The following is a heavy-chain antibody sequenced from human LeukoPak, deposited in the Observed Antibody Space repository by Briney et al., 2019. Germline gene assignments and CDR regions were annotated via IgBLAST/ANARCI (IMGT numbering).Heavy chain of an antibody. D-gene: IGHD1-26*01. CDR1: GFTFSSYE. CDR2: ISSSGSTI. J-gene: IGHJ4*02. V-gene: IGHV3-48*03. Sequence: PGGSLRLSCAASGFTFSSYEMNWVRQAPGKGLEWVSYISSSGSTIYYADSAKGRFTISRDNAKNSLYLQMNSLRAEDTAVYYCAREGGSGSYDSLDYWGQGTLVTVSS. CDR3: AREGGSGSYDSLDY.